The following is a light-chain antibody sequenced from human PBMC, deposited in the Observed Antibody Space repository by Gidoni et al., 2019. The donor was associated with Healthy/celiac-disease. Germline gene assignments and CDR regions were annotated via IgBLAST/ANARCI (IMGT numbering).Light chain of an antibody. J-gene: IGKJ1*01. CDR3: QQYGSSLLX. V-gene: IGKV3-20*01. CDR1: QSVSSSY. Sequence: EIVLTQSPGTLSLSPGERATLSCRASQSVSSSYLAWYQQNPGQAPRLLIYGASSRATGIPDRFSGSGSGTDFTLTISRLEPEDFAVYYCQQYGSSLLXFXQGTKVEIK. CDR2: GAS.